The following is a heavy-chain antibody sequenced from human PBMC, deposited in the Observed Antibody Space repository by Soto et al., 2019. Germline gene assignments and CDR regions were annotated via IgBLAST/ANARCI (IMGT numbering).Heavy chain of an antibody. Sequence: SETLSLTCTVSGGSISSSSYYWGWIRQPPGKGLEWIGSIYYSGSTYYNPSLKSRVTISVDTSKNQFSLKLSSVTAADTAVYYCARGDTIFGVVTLDYWGQGTLVTVSS. J-gene: IGHJ4*02. D-gene: IGHD3-3*01. CDR2: IYYSGST. CDR1: GGSISSSSYY. CDR3: ARGDTIFGVVTLDY. V-gene: IGHV4-39*01.